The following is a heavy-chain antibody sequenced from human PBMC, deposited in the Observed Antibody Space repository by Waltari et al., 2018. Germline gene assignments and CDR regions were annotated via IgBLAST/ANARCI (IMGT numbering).Heavy chain of an antibody. CDR2: INHSGSN. J-gene: IGHJ6*02. V-gene: IGHV4-34*01. Sequence: QVQLQQWGAGLLKPSETLSLTCAVYGGSFRGYYWSWIRQPPGKGLGWIGEINHSGSNNYNPSLKSRVTISVDTSKNQFSLKLSSVTAADTAVYYCARGRIAALSRADYYYYYGMDVWGQGTTVTVSS. D-gene: IGHD6-6*01. CDR3: ARGRIAALSRADYYYYYGMDV. CDR1: GGSFRGYY.